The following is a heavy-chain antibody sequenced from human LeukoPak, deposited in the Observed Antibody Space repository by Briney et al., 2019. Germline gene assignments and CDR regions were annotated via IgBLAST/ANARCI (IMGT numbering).Heavy chain of an antibody. Sequence: ASVTVSCMASGYTFTSYDINWVRQAAGQGLEGMGWMNPNSGNTGYAQKFQGRVTMTRNTSISTAYMELSSLRSEDTAVYYCARVSPSDAFDIWGQGTMVTVSS. J-gene: IGHJ3*02. CDR1: GYTFTSYD. CDR3: ARVSPSDAFDI. V-gene: IGHV1-8*01. D-gene: IGHD2-2*01. CDR2: MNPNSGNT.